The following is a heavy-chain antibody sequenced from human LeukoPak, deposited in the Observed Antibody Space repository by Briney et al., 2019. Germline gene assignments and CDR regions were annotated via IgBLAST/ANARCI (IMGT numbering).Heavy chain of an antibody. CDR1: GGSFSGYY. D-gene: IGHD3-22*01. Sequence: SETLSLTCAVYGGSFSGYYWSWIRQPPGKGLEWIGEINHSGSTNYNPSLKSRVTISVDTSKNQFSLKLSSVTAADTAVYYCARGRHSSGSSYDAFDIWGQGTMVTVSS. CDR2: INHSGST. V-gene: IGHV4-34*01. CDR3: ARGRHSSGSSYDAFDI. J-gene: IGHJ3*02.